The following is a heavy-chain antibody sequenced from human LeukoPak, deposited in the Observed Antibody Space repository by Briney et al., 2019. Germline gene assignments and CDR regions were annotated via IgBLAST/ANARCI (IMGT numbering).Heavy chain of an antibody. V-gene: IGHV1-2*02. D-gene: IGHD3-3*01. J-gene: IGHJ4*02. CDR2: LRTNTGGT. Sequence: ASVKVSCKASGYTFTDYYMHWVRQAPGQGLEWMGFLRTNTGGTSYAQKFQGRVTMTRDTSISTAYLELTSLTSDDTAVYFCARHNYDFDFDYWGQGTLVTVSA. CDR1: GYTFTDYY. CDR3: ARHNYDFDFDY.